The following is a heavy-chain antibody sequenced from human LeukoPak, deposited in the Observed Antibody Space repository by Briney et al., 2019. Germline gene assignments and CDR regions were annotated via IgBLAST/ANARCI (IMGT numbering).Heavy chain of an antibody. Sequence: NHGESLKISCKGSGYSFASYWIAWVRQMPGKGLEWMGVIYPGNSDITYSPSFQGQVTISADKSVSTAYLHWSSLKASDTAIYYCARHLSSITSCPNYWGQGTLVTVSS. CDR1: GYSFASYW. V-gene: IGHV5-51*01. CDR3: ARHLSSITSCPNY. D-gene: IGHD2-2*01. J-gene: IGHJ4*02. CDR2: IYPGNSDI.